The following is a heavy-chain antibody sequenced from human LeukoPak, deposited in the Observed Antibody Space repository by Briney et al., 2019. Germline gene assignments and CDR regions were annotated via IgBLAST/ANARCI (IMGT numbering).Heavy chain of an antibody. CDR1: GFSFDDYA. CDR2: ITWNSAPI. V-gene: IGHV3-9*01. CDR3: AKNRSGWYYLDY. Sequence: GGSLRLSCAASGFSFDDYAMHWVRQVPGKGLEWVSGITWNSAPIGYADSVKGRFTISRDNSKNSLYLQVNSLTVEDTAVYYCAKNRSGWYYLDYWGQGTLVTVSS. J-gene: IGHJ4*02. D-gene: IGHD6-19*01.